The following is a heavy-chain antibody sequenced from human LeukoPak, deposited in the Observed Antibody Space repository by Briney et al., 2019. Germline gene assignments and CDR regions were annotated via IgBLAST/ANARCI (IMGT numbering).Heavy chain of an antibody. J-gene: IGHJ4*02. CDR3: ARDINYCSTTSCSPFDY. D-gene: IGHD2-2*01. CDR1: GYTFTSYG. V-gene: IGHV1-18*01. Sequence: GASVKVSCKASGYTFTSYGISWVRQAPGQGLEWMGWISAYNGNTNYAQKLQGRVTMTTDTSTSTAYMELRSLRSDDTAVYYCARDINYCSTTSCSPFDYWGQGTLVTVSS. CDR2: ISAYNGNT.